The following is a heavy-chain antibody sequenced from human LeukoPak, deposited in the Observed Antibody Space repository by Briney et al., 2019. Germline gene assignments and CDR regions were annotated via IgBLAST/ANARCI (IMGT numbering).Heavy chain of an antibody. Sequence: GGSLRLSCAASGFTFSSYWMHWVRQAPGKGLVWVSRINSDGSSTSYADSVKGRFTISRDNAKNTLYLQMNSLRAEDTALYYCARLRSGPYDSSGYVDYWGQGTLVTVSS. CDR3: ARLRSGPYDSSGYVDY. V-gene: IGHV3-74*01. CDR1: GFTFSSYW. D-gene: IGHD3-22*01. J-gene: IGHJ4*02. CDR2: INSDGSST.